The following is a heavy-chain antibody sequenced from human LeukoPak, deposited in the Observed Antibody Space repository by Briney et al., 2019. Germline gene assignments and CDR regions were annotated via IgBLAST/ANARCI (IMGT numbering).Heavy chain of an antibody. V-gene: IGHV1-2*06. Sequence: ASVKVSCKVSGYTFTGDYMHWVRQAPGQGLEWLGRINPNSGGTSYAQKFLGRVTMTRDTSISTAYMELTRLTSDDTAMYYCARSTVVGATIGDHWGQGTLVTVSS. CDR3: ARSTVVGATIGDH. CDR1: GYTFTGDY. CDR2: INPNSGGT. J-gene: IGHJ4*02. D-gene: IGHD1-26*01.